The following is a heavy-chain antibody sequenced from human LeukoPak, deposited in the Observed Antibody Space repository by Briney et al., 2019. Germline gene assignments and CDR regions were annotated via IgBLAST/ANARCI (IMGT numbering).Heavy chain of an antibody. CDR1: GGSISSYY. CDR2: IYYSGST. Sequence: SETLSLTCTVSGGSISSYYWSWIRQPPGKGLEWIGYIYYSGSTNYNPSLKSRVTISVDTSKNQFSLKLSSVTAADTAVYYCARGRGSGYYRFLHAFDIWGQGTMVTVSS. CDR3: ARGRGSGYYRFLHAFDI. D-gene: IGHD3-22*01. V-gene: IGHV4-59*12. J-gene: IGHJ3*02.